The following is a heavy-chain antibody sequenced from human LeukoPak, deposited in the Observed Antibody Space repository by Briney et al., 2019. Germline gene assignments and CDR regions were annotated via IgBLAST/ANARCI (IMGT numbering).Heavy chain of an antibody. CDR3: ARDASGWYHHPHYYYGMDV. D-gene: IGHD6-13*01. CDR2: ISSSSSYI. V-gene: IGHV3-21*01. Sequence: GWSLRLSCAASGFTFSSYSMNWVRQAPGKGVEGVCSISSSSSYIYYADSVKGRFTISRDNAKNSLYLQMNSLRAEDTAVYYCARDASGWYHHPHYYYGMDVWGQGTTVTVSS. CDR1: GFTFSSYS. J-gene: IGHJ6*02.